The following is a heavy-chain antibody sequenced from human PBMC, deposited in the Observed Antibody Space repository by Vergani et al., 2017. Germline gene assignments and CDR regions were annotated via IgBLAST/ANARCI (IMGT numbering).Heavy chain of an antibody. CDR1: GYSISSGYY. J-gene: IGHJ5*02. CDR2: IYHSGST. V-gene: IGHV4-38-2*02. Sequence: QVQLQESGPGLVKPSETLSLTCTVSGYSISSGYYWGWIRQPPGKGLEWIGCIYHSGSTYYNPSLKSRVTISVDTSKNQFSLKLSSVPAADTAVYYCARDSGGYVGGSYKAWFDPWGQGTLVTVSS. CDR3: ARDSGGYVGGSYKAWFDP. D-gene: IGHD3-16*01.